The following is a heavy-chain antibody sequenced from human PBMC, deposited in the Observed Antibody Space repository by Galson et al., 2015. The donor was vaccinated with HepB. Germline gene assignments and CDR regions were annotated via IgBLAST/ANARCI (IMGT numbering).Heavy chain of an antibody. CDR3: AKGGTYYDFWSGPRRVPDYYYYGMDV. V-gene: IGHV3-30*18. D-gene: IGHD3-3*01. Sequence: LRLSCAASGFTFSSYGMHWVRQAPGKGLEWVAVISYDGSNKYYADSVKGRFTISRDNSKNTLYLQMNSLRAEDTAVYYCAKGGTYYDFWSGPRRVPDYYYYGMDVWGQGTTVTVSS. J-gene: IGHJ6*02. CDR1: GFTFSSYG. CDR2: ISYDGSNK.